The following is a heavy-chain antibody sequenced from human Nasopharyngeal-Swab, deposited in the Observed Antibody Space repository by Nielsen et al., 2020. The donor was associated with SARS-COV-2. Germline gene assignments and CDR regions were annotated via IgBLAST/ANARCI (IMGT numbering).Heavy chain of an antibody. J-gene: IGHJ6*03. V-gene: IGHV3-30-3*01. CDR1: GFTFSSYA. D-gene: IGHD1-26*01. Sequence: GGSLRLSCAASGFTFSSYAMHWVRQAPGKGLEWVAVISYDGSNKYYADSVKGRFTISRDNSKNTLYLQMNSLRAEDTAVYYCAKSISGSYDYMDVWGKGTTVTVSS. CDR3: AKSISGSYDYMDV. CDR2: ISYDGSNK.